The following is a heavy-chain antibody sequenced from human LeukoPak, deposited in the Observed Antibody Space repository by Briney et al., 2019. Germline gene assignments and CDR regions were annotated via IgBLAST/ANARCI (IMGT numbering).Heavy chain of an antibody. CDR3: AKGPRRFGEFLFDY. CDR2: ISASGDST. V-gene: IGHV3-23*01. D-gene: IGHD3-10*01. J-gene: IGHJ4*02. Sequence: PGGSLRLSCAASGFTFSSYAMTWVRQAPGKGLEWVSGISASGDSTYYADSVKGRFTISRDNSKNTLYLQMNSLRAEDTAVYYCAKGPRRFGEFLFDYWGQGTLVTVSS. CDR1: GFTFSSYA.